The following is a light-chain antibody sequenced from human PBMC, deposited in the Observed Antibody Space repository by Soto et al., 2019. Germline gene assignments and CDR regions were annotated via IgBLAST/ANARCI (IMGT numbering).Light chain of an antibody. J-gene: IGLJ1*01. V-gene: IGLV2-14*01. CDR2: DVS. CDR3: SSYTSSSTPV. Sequence: ALTQPASVSGSPGQSITISCTGTSSYVGGYNYVSWYQQHPGKAPKLMIYDVSNRPSGVSNRFSGSKSGNTASLTISGLQAEDEADYYCSSYTSSSTPVFGTGTKVTVL. CDR1: SSYVGGYNY.